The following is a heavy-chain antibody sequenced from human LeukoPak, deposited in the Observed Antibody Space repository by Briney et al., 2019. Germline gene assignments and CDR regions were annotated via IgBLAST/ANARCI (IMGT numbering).Heavy chain of an antibody. Sequence: ASVKVSCKVSGYTLTELSIHWVRQALGKGLEWMGGFDPEDDETINAQKFQGRVTLTEDTSTDTSHMELSSLRSEDTAVYYCATGRSGYGYVIDSWGQGTLVTVSS. CDR3: ATGRSGYGYVIDS. CDR1: GYTLTELS. V-gene: IGHV1-24*01. CDR2: FDPEDDET. D-gene: IGHD5-18*01. J-gene: IGHJ4*02.